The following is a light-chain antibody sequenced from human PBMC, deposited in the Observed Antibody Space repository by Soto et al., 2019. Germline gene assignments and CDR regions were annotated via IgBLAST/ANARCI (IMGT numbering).Light chain of an antibody. CDR2: GAS. Sequence: EIALTQSPGTLSLSPGERATLSCRASQSVSSSYLAWDQQKPGQAPRLLIYGASSRATGIPDRFSGSVSGTDFTLTISRLEAEDFAGYYCQQYGSSPLYTLGQGTKLEIK. V-gene: IGKV3-20*01. J-gene: IGKJ2*01. CDR3: QQYGSSPLYT. CDR1: QSVSSSY.